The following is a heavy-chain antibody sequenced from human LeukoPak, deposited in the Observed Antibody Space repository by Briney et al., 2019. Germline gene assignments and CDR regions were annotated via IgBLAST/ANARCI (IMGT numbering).Heavy chain of an antibody. Sequence: SETLSLTCTVSGGSISSYYWSWIRQPPGKGLEWIGYIYYSGSTNYNPSLKSRVTISVDTSKNQFFLKLSSVTAADTAVYYCARVGRFGELSRGNYFDYWGQGTLVTVSS. CDR3: ARVGRFGELSRGNYFDY. J-gene: IGHJ4*02. CDR1: GGSISSYY. V-gene: IGHV4-59*01. D-gene: IGHD3-10*01. CDR2: IYYSGST.